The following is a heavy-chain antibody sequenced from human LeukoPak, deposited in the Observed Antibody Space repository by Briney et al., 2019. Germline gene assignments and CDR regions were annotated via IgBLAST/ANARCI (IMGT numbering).Heavy chain of an antibody. CDR3: AMLDFWSGQGYGMDV. CDR2: IYTSGST. Sequence: PSETLSLTCTVSGGSISSYYWSWIRQPAGKGLEWIGRIYTSGSTNYNPSLKSRVTMSVDTSKNQFSLKLSSVTAADTAVYYCAMLDFWSGQGYGMDVWGQGTTVTVSS. CDR1: GGSISSYY. V-gene: IGHV4-4*07. J-gene: IGHJ6*02. D-gene: IGHD3-3*01.